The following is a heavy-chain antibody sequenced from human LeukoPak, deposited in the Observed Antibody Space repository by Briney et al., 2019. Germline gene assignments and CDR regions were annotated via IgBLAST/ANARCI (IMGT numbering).Heavy chain of an antibody. J-gene: IGHJ4*02. Sequence: SETLSLTCAVYGGSFSGYYWSWIRQPPWKGRAGIGVINHCGSTNYNPSLKSRVTISADTSKNQFSLKLSSVTAADTAVYYYARATYYDFWSGYYLHYFDYWGQGTLVTVSS. CDR2: INHCGST. D-gene: IGHD3-3*01. CDR3: ARATYYDFWSGYYLHYFDY. V-gene: IGHV4-34*01. CDR1: GGSFSGYY.